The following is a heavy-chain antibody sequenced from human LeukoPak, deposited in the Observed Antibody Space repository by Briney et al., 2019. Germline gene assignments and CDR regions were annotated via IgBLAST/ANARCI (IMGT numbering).Heavy chain of an antibody. J-gene: IGHJ4*02. Sequence: GESLKISCKASGYRFTNYWIAWVRLIPGKGLELVGNIYPGDSDTRYSPSFQGQVTISADKSISTAYLQWSSLKASDTAMYYCARQGQLEPPGYFDYWGQGTLVTVSS. CDR2: IYPGDSDT. CDR3: ARQGQLEPPGYFDY. V-gene: IGHV5-51*01. D-gene: IGHD6-6*01. CDR1: GYRFTNYW.